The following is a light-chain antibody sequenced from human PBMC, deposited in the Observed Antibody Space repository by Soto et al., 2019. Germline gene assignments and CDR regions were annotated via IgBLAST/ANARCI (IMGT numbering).Light chain of an antibody. CDR3: LQHNVYPPT. V-gene: IGKV1-17*01. CDR2: AAS. Sequence: DIQMTQSPSSLSASVGDRVTITCRASQDIRNDLGWYQQKPGKAPKRLIYAASSLQSGVPSRFSGSGSGTDFSCTISCLQPGDYATYYCLQHNVYPPTFGQGTKVEI. CDR1: QDIRND. J-gene: IGKJ1*01.